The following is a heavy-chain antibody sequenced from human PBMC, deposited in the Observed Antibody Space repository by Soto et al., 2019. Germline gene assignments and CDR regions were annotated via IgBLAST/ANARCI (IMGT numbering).Heavy chain of an antibody. D-gene: IGHD6-13*01. Sequence: PGGSLRLSRAASGFTFSSNYMSWVRQAPGKGLEWVSVIYSGGSTYYADSVKGRFTISRDNSKNTLYLQMNSLRAEDTAVYYCARDRAAAAAPYYFDYWGQGTLVTVSS. J-gene: IGHJ4*02. V-gene: IGHV3-53*01. CDR1: GFTFSSNY. CDR3: ARDRAAAAAPYYFDY. CDR2: IYSGGST.